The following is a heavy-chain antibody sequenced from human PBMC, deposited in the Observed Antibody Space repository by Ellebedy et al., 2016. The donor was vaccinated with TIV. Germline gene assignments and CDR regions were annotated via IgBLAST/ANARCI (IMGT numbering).Heavy chain of an antibody. Sequence: MPSETLSLTCSVSGSSISSGYYWGWIRQPPGKGLEWIGYIYYSGSTNYNPSLKSRVTISVDTSKNQFSLKLSSVTAADTAVYYCARGYSSGWYNWFDPWGQGTLVTVSS. J-gene: IGHJ5*02. CDR3: ARGYSSGWYNWFDP. CDR2: IYYSGST. CDR1: GSSISSGYY. D-gene: IGHD6-19*01. V-gene: IGHV4-61*01.